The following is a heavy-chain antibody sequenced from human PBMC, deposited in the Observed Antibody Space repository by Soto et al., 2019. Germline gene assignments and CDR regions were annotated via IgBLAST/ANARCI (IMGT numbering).Heavy chain of an antibody. D-gene: IGHD6-19*01. CDR3: ARGAPTWLTDSGPFDY. Sequence: GGSLRLSCVASGFTFSGDWMHWVRQVPGKGLVWVSRISPDGTTTYYADSVKGRFTISRDNAKNSLYLQMNSLRAEDTAVYYCARGAPTWLTDSGPFDYWGQGTLVTVSS. CDR1: GFTFSGDW. J-gene: IGHJ4*02. CDR2: ISPDGTTT. V-gene: IGHV3-74*01.